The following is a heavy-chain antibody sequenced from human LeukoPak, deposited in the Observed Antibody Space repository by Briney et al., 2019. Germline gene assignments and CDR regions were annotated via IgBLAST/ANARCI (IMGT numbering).Heavy chain of an antibody. CDR2: ISYSGGST. D-gene: IGHD6-19*01. J-gene: IGHJ4*02. CDR1: GFTFSSYG. V-gene: IGHV3-23*01. CDR3: AKRISSGWSYYFDY. Sequence: GGSLRLSCAASGFTFSSYGMSWVRQAPGEGLEWVSAISYSGGSTYYADSVKGRFTISRDNSKDTLYLQMNRLRAEDTAVYYCAKRISSGWSYYFDYWGQGTLVTVSS.